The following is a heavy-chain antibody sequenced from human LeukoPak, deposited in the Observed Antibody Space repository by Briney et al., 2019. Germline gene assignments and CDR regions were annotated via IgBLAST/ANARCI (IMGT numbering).Heavy chain of an antibody. V-gene: IGHV3-66*01. Sequence: QPGGSLRLSCAASGFTVSSNYMSWVRQAPGKGLEWVSVIYSGGSTYYADSVKGRFTISRDNSKNTLYLQMNSLRAEDTAVYYCARDSYYYGWGSYYNGWGQGPLVTVSS. CDR1: GFTVSSNY. D-gene: IGHD3-10*01. CDR2: IYSGGST. J-gene: IGHJ4*02. CDR3: ARDSYYYGWGSYYNG.